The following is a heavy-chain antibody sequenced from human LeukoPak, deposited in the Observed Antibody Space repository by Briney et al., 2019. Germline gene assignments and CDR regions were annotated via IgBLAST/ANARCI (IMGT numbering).Heavy chain of an antibody. CDR1: GGSISSSSYY. V-gene: IGHV4-39*07. CDR2: IYYSGST. CDR3: ARVWFGELANYFDY. Sequence: SETLSLTCNVSGGSISSSSYYWGWIRQPPGKGLEWIGSIYYSGSTYYNPSLKSRVTISVDTSKNQFSLKLSSVTAADTAVYYCARVWFGELANYFDYWGQGTLVTVSS. J-gene: IGHJ4*02. D-gene: IGHD3-10*01.